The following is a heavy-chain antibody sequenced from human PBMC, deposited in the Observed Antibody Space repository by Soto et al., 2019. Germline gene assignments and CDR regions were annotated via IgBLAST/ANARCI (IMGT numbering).Heavy chain of an antibody. V-gene: IGHV1-69*13. D-gene: IGHD3-10*01. CDR2: IIPIFGTA. CDR1: GGTFSSYA. CDR3: ARAENTMVRGVIHGDTYFDY. J-gene: IGHJ4*02. Sequence: ASVKVSCKASGGTFSSYAISWVRQAPGQGLEWMGGIIPIFGTANYAQKFQGRVTITADESTSTAYMELSSLRSEDTAVYYCARAENTMVRGVIHGDTYFDYWGQGTLVTVSS.